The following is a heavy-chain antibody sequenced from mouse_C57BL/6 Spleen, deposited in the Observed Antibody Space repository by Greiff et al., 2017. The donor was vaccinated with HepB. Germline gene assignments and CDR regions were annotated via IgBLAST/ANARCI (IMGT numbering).Heavy chain of an antibody. CDR2: IYPRSGNT. J-gene: IGHJ2*01. Sequence: VQLQESGAELARPGASVKLSCKASGYTFTSYGISWVKQRTGQGLEWIGEIYPRSGNTYYNEKFKGKATLTAEKSSSKAYMELRSLTSEDSAVYFCASSSFITTEVATDYFDYWGQGTTLTVSS. CDR1: GYTFTSYG. V-gene: IGHV1-81*01. CDR3: ASSSFITTEVATDYFDY. D-gene: IGHD1-1*01.